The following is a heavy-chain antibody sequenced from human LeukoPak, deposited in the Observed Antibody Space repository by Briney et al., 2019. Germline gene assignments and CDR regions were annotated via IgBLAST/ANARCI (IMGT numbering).Heavy chain of an antibody. Sequence: SETLSLTCAVYGGSFSGYYWSWIRQPPGKGLEWIGEIYHSGSTNYNPSLESRVSISVDKSKNQFSLKLSSVTAADTAVYYCARGASTFPFDYWGQGTLVTVSS. V-gene: IGHV4-34*01. J-gene: IGHJ4*02. D-gene: IGHD3-16*01. CDR1: GGSFSGYY. CDR3: ARGASTFPFDY. CDR2: IYHSGST.